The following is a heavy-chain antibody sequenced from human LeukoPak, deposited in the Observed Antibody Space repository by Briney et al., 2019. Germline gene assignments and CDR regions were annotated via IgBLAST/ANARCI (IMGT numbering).Heavy chain of an antibody. Sequence: SETLSLTCTVSGGSIGSHYWTWIRQTPGKGLEWIGYVYDIGSTKYNPSLKSRVTISVDTSKNQFSLKLSSVTAADTAVYYCARQGPYYDILTGHDYYYYYYMDVWGKGTTVTISS. CDR1: GGSIGSHY. CDR3: ARQGPYYDILTGHDYYYYYYMDV. D-gene: IGHD3-9*01. V-gene: IGHV4-59*08. J-gene: IGHJ6*03. CDR2: VYDIGST.